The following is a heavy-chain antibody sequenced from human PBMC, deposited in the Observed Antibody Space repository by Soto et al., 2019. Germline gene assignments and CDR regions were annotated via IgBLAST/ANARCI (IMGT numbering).Heavy chain of an antibody. CDR2: ISYDGSNK. CDR1: GFTFISYG. J-gene: IGHJ4*02. V-gene: IGHV3-30*03. CDR3: ATYSSGEYYFDY. Sequence: GGSLRLSCAASGFTFISYGMHWVRQAPGKGLEWVAVISYDGSNKYYADSVKGRFTISRDNSKNTLYLQMNSLRAEDTAVYYCATYSSGEYYFDYWGQGTLVTVSS. D-gene: IGHD6-19*01.